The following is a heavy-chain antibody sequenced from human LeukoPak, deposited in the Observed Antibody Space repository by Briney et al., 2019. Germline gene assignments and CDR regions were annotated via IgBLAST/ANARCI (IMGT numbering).Heavy chain of an antibody. CDR3: ASKGGVVPAHFGGWFEP. Sequence: SVKLSCTASGVTFSSYAISWVRQAPGQGLEWMGGIIPIFGTANYAQKFQGRVTITADESTSTAYMELNSLRSEDTAVYYCASKGGVVPAHFGGWFEPWGQGTLVTVSS. CDR2: IIPIFGTA. J-gene: IGHJ5*02. D-gene: IGHD2-2*01. V-gene: IGHV1-69*13. CDR1: GVTFSSYA.